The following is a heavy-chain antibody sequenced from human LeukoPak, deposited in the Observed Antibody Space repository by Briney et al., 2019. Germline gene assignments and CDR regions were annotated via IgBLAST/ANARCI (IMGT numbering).Heavy chain of an antibody. J-gene: IGHJ4*02. CDR2: IGPTGSDR. CDR1: GPTFSTSG. CDR3: ATETNGRHYDY. V-gene: IGHV3-21*06. D-gene: IGHD1-14*01. Sequence: GGSLRLSCTASGPTFSTSGFDWVRQAPGKGLEWVASIGPTGSDRYHADSIKGRFTISRDNANNFLYLQMNSLRAEDTAVYYCATETNGRHYDYWGQGTLLTVSS.